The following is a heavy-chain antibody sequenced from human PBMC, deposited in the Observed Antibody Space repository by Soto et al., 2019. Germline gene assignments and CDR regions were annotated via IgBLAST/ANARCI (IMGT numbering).Heavy chain of an antibody. D-gene: IGHD3-3*01. CDR1: GYTFTGYY. CDR3: ARDLYDYDFWSGYYGWFDP. CDR2: INPNSGGT. Sequence: QVQLVQSGAEVKKPGASVKVSCKASGYTFTGYYMHWVRQAPGQGLEWMGWINPNSGGTNYAQKFQGRVTMTRDTSISTAYMELSRLRSDDTAVYYCARDLYDYDFWSGYYGWFDPWGQGTXVTVSS. V-gene: IGHV1-2*02. J-gene: IGHJ5*02.